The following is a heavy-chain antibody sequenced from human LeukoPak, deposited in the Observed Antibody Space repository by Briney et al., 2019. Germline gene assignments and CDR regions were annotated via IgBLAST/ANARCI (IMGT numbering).Heavy chain of an antibody. CDR2: IIPILGIA. V-gene: IGHV1-69*04. D-gene: IGHD4-11*01. J-gene: IGHJ6*03. CDR3: ARDGSTTTEYYYNTDV. CDR1: GGTFSSYA. Sequence: GASVKVSCKASGGTFSSYAISWVRQAPGQGLEWIGRIIPILGIANYAQKFQGRVTITADKSTSTAYMELSSLRSEDTAVYYCARDGSTTTEYYYNTDVWGKGTTVTVSS.